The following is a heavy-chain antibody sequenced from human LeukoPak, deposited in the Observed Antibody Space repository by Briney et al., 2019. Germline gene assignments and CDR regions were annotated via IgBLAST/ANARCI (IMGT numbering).Heavy chain of an antibody. D-gene: IGHD1-26*01. CDR2: IGTAGDT. CDR3: ARGVWAYSGSYYFDY. V-gene: IGHV3-13*01. Sequence: PGGSLRLSCAASGFTFSSYDMHWVRQATGKGLEWVSAIGTAGDTYYPGSVKGRFTISRENAKNSLYLQMNSLRAGDTAVYYCARGVWAYSGSYYFDYWGQGTLLTVSS. CDR1: GFTFSSYD. J-gene: IGHJ4*02.